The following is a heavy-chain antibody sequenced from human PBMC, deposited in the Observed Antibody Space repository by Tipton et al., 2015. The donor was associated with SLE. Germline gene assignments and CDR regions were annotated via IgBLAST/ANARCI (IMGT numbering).Heavy chain of an antibody. CDR3: ARTGYSSSWLYFQH. V-gene: IGHV4-39*07. Sequence: LRLSCTVSGGSISSSSYYWGWIRQPPGKGLEWIGKINHSGSTNYNPSLKSRVTISVDTSRNQFSLKLSSVTAADTAVYYCARTGYSSSWLYFQHWGQGTLVTVSS. CDR2: INHSGST. CDR1: GGSISSSSYY. D-gene: IGHD6-13*01. J-gene: IGHJ1*01.